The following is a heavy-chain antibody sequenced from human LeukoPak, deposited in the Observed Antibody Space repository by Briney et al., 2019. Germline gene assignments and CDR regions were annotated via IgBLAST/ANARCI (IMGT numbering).Heavy chain of an antibody. CDR3: ARAGKMIQFDY. D-gene: IGHD3-16*01. Sequence: SETLSLTCTVSGGSISDHYWSWIRQPAGKGLEWIGRIYTSGSTNYNPSPKSRVTMSVDTSKNQFSLRLSSVTAADTAVYYCARAGKMIQFDYWGQGTLVTVSS. CDR2: IYTSGST. CDR1: GGSISDHY. J-gene: IGHJ4*02. V-gene: IGHV4-4*07.